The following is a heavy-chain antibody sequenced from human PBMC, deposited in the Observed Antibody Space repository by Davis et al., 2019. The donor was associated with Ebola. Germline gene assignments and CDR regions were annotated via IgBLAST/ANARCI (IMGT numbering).Heavy chain of an antibody. D-gene: IGHD6-6*01. CDR2: ITLYSGDT. CDR1: GFNINNYG. J-gene: IGHJ5*02. V-gene: IGHV1-18*01. Sequence: AASVKVSCKASGFNINNYGISWVRQAPGQGLEYMAWITLYSGDTHHSERLQGRITLTTDTSTNTVYMELTSLRSDDTAVYYCARSIAAPNWFDPWGQGALVTVSS. CDR3: ARSIAAPNWFDP.